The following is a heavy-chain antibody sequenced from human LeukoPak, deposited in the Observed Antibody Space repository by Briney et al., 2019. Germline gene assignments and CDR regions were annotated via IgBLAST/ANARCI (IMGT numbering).Heavy chain of an antibody. D-gene: IGHD6-13*01. CDR3: ARLDSSSWYYFDY. V-gene: IGHV4-59*01. Sequence: SETLSLTCTVSGGSLSSYYWSWIRQPPGKGLEWIGYIYYSGSTNYNPSLKSRVTISVDTSKNQFSLKLSSVTAADTAVYYCARLDSSSWYYFDYWGQGTLVTVSS. CDR1: GGSLSSYY. J-gene: IGHJ4*02. CDR2: IYYSGST.